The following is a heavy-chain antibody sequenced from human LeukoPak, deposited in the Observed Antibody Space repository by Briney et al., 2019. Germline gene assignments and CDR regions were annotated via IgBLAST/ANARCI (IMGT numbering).Heavy chain of an antibody. CDR3: ARDPYYDSSGYSYWYFDL. J-gene: IGHJ2*01. Sequence: ASVKVSCKASGYTFTGYYMHWVRQAPGQGLEWMGWINPNSGGTNYAQKLQGRVTMTTDTSTSTAYMELRSLRSDDTAVYYCARDPYYDSSGYSYWYFDLWGRGTLVTVSS. D-gene: IGHD3-22*01. CDR2: INPNSGGT. V-gene: IGHV1-2*02. CDR1: GYTFTGYY.